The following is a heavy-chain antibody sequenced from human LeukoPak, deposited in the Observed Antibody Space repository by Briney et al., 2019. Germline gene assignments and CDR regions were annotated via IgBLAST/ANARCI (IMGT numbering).Heavy chain of an antibody. J-gene: IGHJ6*03. CDR1: GYSFTSYW. D-gene: IGHD6-6*01. CDR3: ARLPGSSSSYYYYYYMDV. CDR2: IYPGDSDT. Sequence: GESLKISCKGSGYSFTSYWIGWVRQMPGKGLEWMGIIYPGDSDTRYSPSFQGQVTISADKSMSTAYLQWSSLKASDTAMYYCARLPGSSSSYYYYYYMDVWGKGTTVTVSS. V-gene: IGHV5-51*01.